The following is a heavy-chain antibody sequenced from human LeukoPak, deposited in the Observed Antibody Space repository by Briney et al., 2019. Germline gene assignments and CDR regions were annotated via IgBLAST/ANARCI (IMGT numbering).Heavy chain of an antibody. V-gene: IGHV3-30*04. CDR2: ISYDGTIK. J-gene: IGHJ4*02. D-gene: IGHD3-10*01. CDR1: GFTFSSYA. CDR3: ARKDSGRYIRPFDY. Sequence: GGSLRLSCAASGFTFSSYAMHWVRQAPGKGLEWVAVISYDGTIKYYADSVKGRFTISRDNSKNTLYLQMNSLRAEDTAVYYCARKDSGRYIRPFDYWGQGTLVTVSS.